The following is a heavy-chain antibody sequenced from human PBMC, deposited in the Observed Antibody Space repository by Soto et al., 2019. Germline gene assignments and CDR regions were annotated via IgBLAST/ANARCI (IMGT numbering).Heavy chain of an antibody. D-gene: IGHD3-10*01. J-gene: IGHJ5*02. CDR3: ARVLLGFGAPLTGWFGP. Sequence: QVQLQQWGAGLLKPSETLSLNCAVYGGSFSGYYWSWIRQPPGKGQEWSGEINHSGSTNYNPTLKRRVTISVDESKNQFSLKLSSVTAADTAVYYFARVLLGFGAPLTGWFGPWGQGTLVTVSS. CDR1: GGSFSGYY. CDR2: INHSGST. V-gene: IGHV4-34*01.